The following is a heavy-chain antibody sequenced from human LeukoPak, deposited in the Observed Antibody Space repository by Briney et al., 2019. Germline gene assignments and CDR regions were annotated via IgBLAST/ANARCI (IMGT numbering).Heavy chain of an antibody. Sequence: PSETLSLTCTVSGYSISSGYYWGWIRQPPGKGLEWIGSIYYSGSTYYNPSLKSRVTISVDTSKNQFSLKLSSVTAADTAVYYCARQNRQLVGYYWGQGTLVTVSS. CDR2: IYYSGST. V-gene: IGHV4-38-2*02. D-gene: IGHD6-13*01. CDR3: ARQNRQLVGYY. CDR1: GYSISSGYY. J-gene: IGHJ4*02.